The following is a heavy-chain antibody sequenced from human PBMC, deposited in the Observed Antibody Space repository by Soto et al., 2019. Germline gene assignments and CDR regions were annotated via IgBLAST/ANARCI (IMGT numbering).Heavy chain of an antibody. CDR1: GFTFSSYS. D-gene: IGHD5-12*01. Sequence: EVQLVESGGGLVKPGGSLRLSCAASGFTFSSYSMNWVRQAPGKGLEWVSSISSSSSYIYYADSVKSRFTISRDNAKNALYLQMNSLRAEDTAVYYCARDSGYDYFDYWGQGTLVTVSS. J-gene: IGHJ4*02. V-gene: IGHV3-21*01. CDR2: ISSSSSYI. CDR3: ARDSGYDYFDY.